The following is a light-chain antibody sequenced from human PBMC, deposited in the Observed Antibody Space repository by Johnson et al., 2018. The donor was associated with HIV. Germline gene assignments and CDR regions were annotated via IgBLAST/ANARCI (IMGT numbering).Light chain of an antibody. J-gene: IGLJ1*01. V-gene: IGLV1-51*02. CDR3: GIWDTSLSAGCV. CDR1: YSNIGNNY. Sequence: QSVLTQPPSVSAAPGQKVTISCSGSYSNIGNNYVSWYQQLPGTAPKLLIYKNDKRPSGIPDRFSGSKSGTSATLAITGLQPGDEADDYCGIWDTSLSAGCVFGTGTKVTVL. CDR2: KND.